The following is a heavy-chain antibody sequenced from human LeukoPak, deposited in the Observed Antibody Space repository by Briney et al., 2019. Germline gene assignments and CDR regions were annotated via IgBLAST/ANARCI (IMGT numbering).Heavy chain of an antibody. D-gene: IGHD1-26*01. J-gene: IGHJ1*01. V-gene: IGHV4-34*01. Sequence: SETLSLTCVVYGGSFSGYYWSWIRQPPGKGLEWIGEIYHTGSTNNNPSLKSRVTISVDKSKNQFSLKLSPVTAADTAAYYCARRTVGVSLGYFQYWGQGTLVSVSS. CDR3: ARRTVGVSLGYFQY. CDR1: GGSFSGYY. CDR2: IYHTGST.